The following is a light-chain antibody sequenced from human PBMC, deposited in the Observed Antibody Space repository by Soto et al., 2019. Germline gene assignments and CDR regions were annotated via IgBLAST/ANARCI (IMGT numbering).Light chain of an antibody. CDR1: QDISNY. CDR3: QQYDNLPIT. J-gene: IGKJ5*01. Sequence: DIQITQSPGSLSASVVDRVTITCQASQDISNYLNWYQQKPGKAPKLLIYDASNLETGVPSRFSGSGSGTDFTFTISSLQPEDIATYYCQQYDNLPITFGQGTRLENK. V-gene: IGKV1-33*01. CDR2: DAS.